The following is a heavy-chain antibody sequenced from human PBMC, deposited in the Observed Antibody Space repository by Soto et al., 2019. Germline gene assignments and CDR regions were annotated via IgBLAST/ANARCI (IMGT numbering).Heavy chain of an antibody. V-gene: IGHV4-4*02. CDR3: ASAGLGYCSGGSCYSFVY. Sequence: SETLSLTCAVSGGSISSSNWWSWVRQPPGKGLEWIGEIYHSGSTNYNPSLKSRVTISVDKSKNQFSLKLSSVTAADTAVYYCASAGLGYCSGGSCYSFVYWGQGTLVTVSS. D-gene: IGHD2-15*01. J-gene: IGHJ4*02. CDR2: IYHSGST. CDR1: GGSISSSNW.